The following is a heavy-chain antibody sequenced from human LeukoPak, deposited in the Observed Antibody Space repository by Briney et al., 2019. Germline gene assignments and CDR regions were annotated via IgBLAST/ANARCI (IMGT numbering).Heavy chain of an antibody. J-gene: IGHJ3*02. CDR2: ITISSGTT. Sequence: PGGSLRLSCAASGFSFSTYAMTWVRQAPGRGREWVSSITISSGTTYYVDSVKGRFTISRDNSKNTLYLQMNSLRAEDTAIYYCAKDPNGDYIGAFDSWGQGTLVTVSS. V-gene: IGHV3-23*01. CDR1: GFSFSTYA. CDR3: AKDPNGDYIGAFDS. D-gene: IGHD2-8*01.